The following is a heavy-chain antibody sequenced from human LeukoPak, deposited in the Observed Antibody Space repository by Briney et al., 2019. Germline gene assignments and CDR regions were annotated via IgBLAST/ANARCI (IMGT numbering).Heavy chain of an antibody. J-gene: IGHJ4*02. CDR1: GGSISSSSYY. Sequence: SETLSLTCTVSGGSISSSSYYWGWIRQPPGKGLEWIGSIYYSGSTYYNPSLKSRVTISVDTSKNQFSLKPSSVTAADTAVYYCARLRSGDYSSFDYWGQGTLVTVSS. CDR3: ARLRSGDYSSFDY. D-gene: IGHD4-17*01. V-gene: IGHV4-39*01. CDR2: IYYSGST.